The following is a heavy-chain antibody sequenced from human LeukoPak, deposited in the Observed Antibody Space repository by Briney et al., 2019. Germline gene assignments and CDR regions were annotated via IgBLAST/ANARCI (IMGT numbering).Heavy chain of an antibody. CDR3: AKDIQLST. CDR2: ISPSTSDI. D-gene: IGHD5-24*01. CDR1: GFTFSRYN. Sequence: GGSLRLSCTASGFTFSRYNVNWVRQAPGKGLEWVSSISPSTSDIYYADSVKGRFTISRDNSKNTLSLQMNSLRVEDTAMYFCAKDIQLSTWGLGTMVTVSS. V-gene: IGHV3-21*01. J-gene: IGHJ3*01.